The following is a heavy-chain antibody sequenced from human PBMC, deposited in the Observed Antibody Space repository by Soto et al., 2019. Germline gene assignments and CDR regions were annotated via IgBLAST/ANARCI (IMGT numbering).Heavy chain of an antibody. D-gene: IGHD3-10*01. CDR1: GGTLSSYA. CDR2: IIPIFGTA. Sequence: GASVKVSCKASGGTLSSYAISWVRQAPGQGLEWMGGIIPIFGTANYAQKFQGRVTITADGSTSTAYMELSSLRSEDTAVYYCARDRNPVFQLTGMGSLSNYYTSFNYWGQGTLVTVSS. V-gene: IGHV1-69*13. J-gene: IGHJ4*02. CDR3: ARDRNPVFQLTGMGSLSNYYTSFNY.